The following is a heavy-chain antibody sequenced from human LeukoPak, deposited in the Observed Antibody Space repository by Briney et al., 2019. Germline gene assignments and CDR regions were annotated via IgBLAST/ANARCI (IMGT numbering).Heavy chain of an antibody. Sequence: SETLSLTCAVYGGSFSGYYWSWIRQPPGKGLEWVGEINHSGSTNYNPSLKSRVTISVDTSKNQFSLKLSSVTAADTAVYYCARHVRETGEMATIIDYWGQGTLVTVSS. CDR2: INHSGST. CDR1: GGSFSGYY. CDR3: ARHVRETGEMATIIDY. D-gene: IGHD5-24*01. J-gene: IGHJ4*02. V-gene: IGHV4-34*01.